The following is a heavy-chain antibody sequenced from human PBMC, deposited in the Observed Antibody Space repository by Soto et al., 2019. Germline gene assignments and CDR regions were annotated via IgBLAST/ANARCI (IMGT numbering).Heavy chain of an antibody. CDR3: ARGDATKIVVTTYYGMDV. D-gene: IGHD3-22*01. Sequence: QVQLVQSGAEVKQPGSSVKVSCKASGGSLSNYGISWVRQAPGQGLEWMGAIIPVFGTPNYAQKFQDRVTITADESTTTVYMEVSSLTSEDTAVYYCARGDATKIVVTTYYGMDVGGQGTTVSVSS. V-gene: IGHV1-69*12. CDR2: IIPVFGTP. J-gene: IGHJ6*02. CDR1: GGSLSNYG.